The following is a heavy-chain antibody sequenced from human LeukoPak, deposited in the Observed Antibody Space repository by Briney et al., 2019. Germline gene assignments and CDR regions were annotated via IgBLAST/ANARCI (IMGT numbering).Heavy chain of an antibody. V-gene: IGHV1-18*01. Sequence: GASVKVSCKASGYTFTSYGISWVRQAPGQGLEWMGWISAYNGNTNYAQKLQGRVTMTTDTSTSTAHMELRSLGSDDTAVYYCARADPTSEHYGSGSYYCAFDYWGQGTLVTVSS. D-gene: IGHD3-10*01. J-gene: IGHJ4*02. CDR1: GYTFTSYG. CDR2: ISAYNGNT. CDR3: ARADPTSEHYGSGSYYCAFDY.